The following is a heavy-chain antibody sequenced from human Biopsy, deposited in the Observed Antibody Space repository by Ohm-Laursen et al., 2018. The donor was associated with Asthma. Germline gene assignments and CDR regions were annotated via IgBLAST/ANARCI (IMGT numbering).Heavy chain of an antibody. V-gene: IGHV1-18*01. Sequence: ASETVSCQPSGYTFNSAGITWVRQAPGQWLEWMGLISVYNGNTKVAQKLQDRVTMITDTSTSTAYMELRSLRSDDTSVYFCARAVDYSHYYGIDVWGQGTTVTVS. CDR3: ARAVDYSHYYGIDV. CDR2: ISVYNGNT. J-gene: IGHJ6*02. CDR1: GYTFNSAG. D-gene: IGHD3-10*01.